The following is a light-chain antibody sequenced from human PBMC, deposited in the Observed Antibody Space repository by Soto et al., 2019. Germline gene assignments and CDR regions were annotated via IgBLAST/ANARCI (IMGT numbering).Light chain of an antibody. J-gene: IGKJ4*01. CDR1: QSVSSN. CDR2: GAS. V-gene: IGKV3-15*01. CDR3: QQYNNWPPVLT. Sequence: EIVMTQSPATLSVSPGERATLSCRASQSVSSNLAWYQQKPGQAPRLLIYGASTRATGIPARFSGSGSGTECTLTISSLQSEDFAVYYCQQYNNWPPVLTFGGGTKVEIK.